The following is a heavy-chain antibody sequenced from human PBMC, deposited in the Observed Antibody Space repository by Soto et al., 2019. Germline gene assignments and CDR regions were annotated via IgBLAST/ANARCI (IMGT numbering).Heavy chain of an antibody. J-gene: IGHJ5*02. D-gene: IGHD6-19*01. CDR3: AKERMSSGWYIREGSNWFDP. Sequence: GGSLRLSCAASGFTFSSYGMHWVRQAPGKGLEWVAVISYDGSNKYYADSVKGRFTISRDNSKNTLFLQMNSLRAEDTAVYYFAKERMSSGWYIREGSNWFDPWGQGTLVTVSS. CDR2: ISYDGSNK. CDR1: GFTFSSYG. V-gene: IGHV3-30*18.